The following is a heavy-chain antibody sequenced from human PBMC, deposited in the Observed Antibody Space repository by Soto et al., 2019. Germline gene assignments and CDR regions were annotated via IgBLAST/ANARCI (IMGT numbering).Heavy chain of an antibody. J-gene: IGHJ4*02. D-gene: IGHD2-2*02. V-gene: IGHV5-10-1*01. CDR2: INPSDSYT. Sequence: AGESLKISCQGSVYSFTSYWIGWVRQRPGKGLEWMGRINPSDSYTTYSPSFQGHVTISTDKSFSTAYLQWSGLKASDTAMYYCARLGYCTGTSCYTFDSWGQGTLVTVSS. CDR1: VYSFTSYW. CDR3: ARLGYCTGTSCYTFDS.